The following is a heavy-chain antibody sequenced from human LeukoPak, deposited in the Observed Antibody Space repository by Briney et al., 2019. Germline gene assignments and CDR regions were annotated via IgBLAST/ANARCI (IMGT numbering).Heavy chain of an antibody. J-gene: IGHJ4*02. V-gene: IGHV4-59*01. D-gene: IGHD3-10*01. CDR2: IYYSGST. CDR1: GGTISSYY. CDR3: ARDRGTFDY. Sequence: SETLSLTCTVSGGTISSYYWSWIRQPPGKGLEWIGYIYYSGSTNYNPSLKSRVTVSIDTSKNQFSLKLSSVTAADTAVYYCARDRGTFDYWGQGTLVTVSS.